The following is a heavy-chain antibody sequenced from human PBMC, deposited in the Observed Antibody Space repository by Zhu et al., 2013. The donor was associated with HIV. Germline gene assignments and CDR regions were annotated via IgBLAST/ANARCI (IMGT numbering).Heavy chain of an antibody. Sequence: QVQLVQSGAEVKKPGSSVKVSCKASGGTFSSYAISWVRQAPGQGLEWMGGDRPYRLATPTYAQKFQGRVTITADKSTTTVFMELRRLKSDDTAVYYCARDGAVAALGDWFDPGAREPWSPSPQ. J-gene: IGHJ5*02. V-gene: IGHV1-69*06. CDR1: GGTFSSYA. CDR2: RPYRLATP. CDR3: ARDGAVAALGDWFDP. D-gene: IGHD6-19*01.